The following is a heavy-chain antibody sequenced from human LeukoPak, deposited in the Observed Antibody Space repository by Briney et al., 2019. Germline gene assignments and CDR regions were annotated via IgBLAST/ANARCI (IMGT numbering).Heavy chain of an antibody. CDR1: GFSFSGYW. D-gene: IGHD3-22*01. V-gene: IGHV3-7*01. J-gene: IGHJ4*02. CDR2: INPDGSDR. CDR3: ARLFRGVTTYDY. Sequence: PGESLRLSCAASGFSFSGYWMSWVRLGPGKGLEWVASINPDGSDRKFAESVRGRFTISRDNAKNSLFLEMSSLTADDTAVYYCARLFRGVTTYDYWGQGTLVTVSS.